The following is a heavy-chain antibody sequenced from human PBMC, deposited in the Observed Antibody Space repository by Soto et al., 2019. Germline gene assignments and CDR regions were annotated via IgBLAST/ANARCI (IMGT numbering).Heavy chain of an antibody. Sequence: EVQLLESGGGLVQPGGSLRLSCAASGFTFSSYAMSWVRQAPGKGLEWVSAISGSGGSTYYADSVKGRFTITRDNSKNTLYLQMNSLRAEDTAVYYCAKGGRAEDYFDYWGQGTLVTVSS. D-gene: IGHD2-15*01. V-gene: IGHV3-23*01. CDR2: ISGSGGST. CDR1: GFTFSSYA. CDR3: AKGGRAEDYFDY. J-gene: IGHJ4*02.